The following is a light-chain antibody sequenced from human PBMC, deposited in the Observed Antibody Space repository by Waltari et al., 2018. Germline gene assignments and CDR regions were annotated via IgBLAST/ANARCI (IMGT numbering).Light chain of an antibody. V-gene: IGKV3-15*01. CDR2: GTS. Sequence: EIVLTQSPAILSLSPGERATLSCRASQSVSRHLAWYQQKPGQAPRRLIYGTSARATGIPSRFRGSGSGTEFTLTISSLQSEDSAVYYCQQYETFGQGTKVEIK. CDR3: QQYET. CDR1: QSVSRH. J-gene: IGKJ1*01.